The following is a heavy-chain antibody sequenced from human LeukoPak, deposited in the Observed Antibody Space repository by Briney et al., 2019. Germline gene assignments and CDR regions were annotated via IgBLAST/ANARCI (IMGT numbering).Heavy chain of an antibody. CDR2: IYYSGST. J-gene: IGHJ6*03. Sequence: SETLSLTCTVSGGSISSGDYYWSWIRQPPGKGLEWIGYIYYSGSTNYNPSLKSRVTISVDTSKNQFSLKLSSVTAADTAVYYCARVGSSSVYYYYYMDVWGKGTTVTVSS. CDR1: GGSISSGDYY. D-gene: IGHD6-6*01. V-gene: IGHV4-61*08. CDR3: ARVGSSSVYYYYYMDV.